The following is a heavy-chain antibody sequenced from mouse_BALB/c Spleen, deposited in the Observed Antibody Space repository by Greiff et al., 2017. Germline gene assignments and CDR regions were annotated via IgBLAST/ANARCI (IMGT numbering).Heavy chain of an antibody. D-gene: IGHD1-1*01. CDR2: IDPYNGGT. CDR3: ARRDYEHAMDY. CDR1: GYSFTAYN. J-gene: IGHJ4*01. Sequence: EVQLQESGPELVKPGASVKVSCKASGYSFTAYNMYWVKQSHGKSLEWIGYIDPYNGGTSYNQKFKGKATLTVDKSSSTAYMELRSLTSEDTAVYYCARRDYEHAMDYWGQGTSVTVSS. V-gene: IGHV1S135*01.